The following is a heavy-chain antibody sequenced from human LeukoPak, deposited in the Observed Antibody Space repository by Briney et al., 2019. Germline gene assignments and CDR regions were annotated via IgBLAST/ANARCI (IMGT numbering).Heavy chain of an antibody. D-gene: IGHD1-1*01. CDR2: IYTSGST. Sequence: PSETLSLTCSVSGGSISSGGYYWSWIRQPAGKGLEWIGRIYTSGSTNYNPSLKSRVTISVDTSKNQFSLKLSSVTAADTAVYYCARAERRVSNAFDIWGQGTMVTVSS. CDR3: ARAERRVSNAFDI. CDR1: GGSISSGGYY. V-gene: IGHV4-61*02. J-gene: IGHJ3*02.